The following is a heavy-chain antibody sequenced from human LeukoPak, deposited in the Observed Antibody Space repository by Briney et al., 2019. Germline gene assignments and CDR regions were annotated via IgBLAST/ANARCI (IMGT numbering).Heavy chain of an antibody. CDR1: GGSISSHY. V-gene: IGHV4-59*11. CDR3: ARYSIVVKISYAFGI. J-gene: IGHJ3*02. CDR2: VSYSGST. Sequence: SETLSLTCTVSGGSISSHYWSWVRQPPGKGLEWIGYVSYSGSTNYNPSLKSRVTTSIDTSKNQFSLKLSSVSAADTAVYYCARYSIVVKISYAFGIWGQGTLVTVSS. D-gene: IGHD3-22*01.